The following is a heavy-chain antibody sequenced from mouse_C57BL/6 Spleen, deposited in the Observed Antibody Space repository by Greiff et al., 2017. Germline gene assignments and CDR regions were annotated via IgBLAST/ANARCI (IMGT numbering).Heavy chain of an antibody. J-gene: IGHJ2*01. CDR1: GYSFTGYY. D-gene: IGHD1-1*01. V-gene: IGHV1-42*01. CDR2: INPSTGGT. CDR3: ARWDTTVVAPYFDY. Sequence: VQLQQSGPELVKPGASVKISCKASGYSFTGYYMNWVKQSTEKSLEWIGEINPSTGGTTYNQKFKAKATLTVDKSSITAYMQLKSLTSEDSAVYYCARWDTTVVAPYFDYWGQGTTRTVSS.